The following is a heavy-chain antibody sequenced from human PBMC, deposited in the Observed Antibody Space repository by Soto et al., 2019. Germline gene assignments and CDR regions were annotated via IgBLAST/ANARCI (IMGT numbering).Heavy chain of an antibody. D-gene: IGHD5-12*01. CDR3: ARDHSGYYLDY. J-gene: IGHJ4*02. CDR2: IWYDGSNK. V-gene: IGHV3-33*01. Sequence: ESGGGVVQPGRSLRLSCAASGFTFRNYGLHWVRQTPGKGLEWVAVIWYDGSNKYYGDSVKGRFAISRDDSRNTLYLQMNSLRAEDTAVYYCARDHSGYYLDYWGQGTLVTVSS. CDR1: GFTFRNYG.